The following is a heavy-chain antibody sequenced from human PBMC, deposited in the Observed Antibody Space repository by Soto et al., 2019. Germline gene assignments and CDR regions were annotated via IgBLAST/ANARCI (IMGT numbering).Heavy chain of an antibody. CDR2: IIPIFGTA. J-gene: IGHJ4*02. Sequence: SVKVSCKASGGTFSSHAISWVRQAPGQGLEWMGGIIPIFGTANYAQKFQGRVTITADESTSTAYMELSSLRSEDTAVYYCARSPRSYYDSSGYLDYWGQGTLVTVS. CDR1: GGTFSSHA. V-gene: IGHV1-69*13. D-gene: IGHD3-22*01. CDR3: ARSPRSYYDSSGYLDY.